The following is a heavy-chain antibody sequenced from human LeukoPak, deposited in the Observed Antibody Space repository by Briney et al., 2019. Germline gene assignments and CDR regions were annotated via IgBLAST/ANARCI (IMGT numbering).Heavy chain of an antibody. J-gene: IGHJ4*02. CDR2: IYYSGST. Sequence: PSETLSLTCTVSGGSISSSSYYWGWIRQPPGKGLEWIGSIYYSGSTYYNPSLKSRVTISVDTSKNQFSLKLSSVTAADTAVYYCARALYGDYADYWGQGTLVTVSS. V-gene: IGHV4-39*07. CDR3: ARALYGDYADY. D-gene: IGHD4-17*01. CDR1: GGSISSSSYY.